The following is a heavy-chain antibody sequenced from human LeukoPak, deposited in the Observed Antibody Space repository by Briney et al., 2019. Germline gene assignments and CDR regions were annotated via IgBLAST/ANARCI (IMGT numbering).Heavy chain of an antibody. CDR2: ISISSSDI. J-gene: IGHJ4*02. CDR3: ASSFGSDWYYFDY. CDR1: GFTFSSYS. D-gene: IGHD6-19*01. Sequence: PGGSLRLSCAASGFTFSSYSMNWGRQAPGKGLEWVSSISISSSDIYSADSVKRRFTISRDNAKNSLYLQMNSLRAEDTAVYYCASSFGSDWYYFDYWGQGTLVAVSS. V-gene: IGHV3-21*01.